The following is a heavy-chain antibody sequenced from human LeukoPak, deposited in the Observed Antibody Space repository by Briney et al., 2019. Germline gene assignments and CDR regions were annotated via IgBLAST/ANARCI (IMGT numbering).Heavy chain of an antibody. J-gene: IGHJ4*02. CDR2: ISSSSTYI. D-gene: IGHD3-10*01. V-gene: IGHV3-21*01. Sequence: GGSLRLSCAVSGFTFSSFGMNWVRQAPGKGLEWLSSISSSSTYIYYADSVKGRFTISRDNAKNSLYLQMNSLRAEDTAVYYCARALWFGELFGDYWGQGTLVTVSS. CDR1: GFTFSSFG. CDR3: ARALWFGELFGDY.